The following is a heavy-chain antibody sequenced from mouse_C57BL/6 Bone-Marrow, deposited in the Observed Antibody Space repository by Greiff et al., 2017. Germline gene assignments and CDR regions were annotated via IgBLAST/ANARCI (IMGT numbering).Heavy chain of an antibody. CDR2: IRLKSDNYAT. D-gene: IGHD3-1*01. Sequence: EVKVEESGGGLVQPGGSMKLSCVASGFTFSNYWMNWVRQSPEKGLEWVAQIRLKSDNYATHYAESVKGRFTISRDDSKSSVYLQMNTLKADDTGIYYCTGRGFFDDWGQGTTLTVSS. J-gene: IGHJ2*01. CDR3: TGRGFFDD. V-gene: IGHV6-3*01. CDR1: GFTFSNYW.